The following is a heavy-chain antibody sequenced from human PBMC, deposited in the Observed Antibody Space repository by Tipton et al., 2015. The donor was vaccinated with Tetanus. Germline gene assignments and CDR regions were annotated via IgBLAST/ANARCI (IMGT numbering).Heavy chain of an antibody. V-gene: IGHV5-51*01. D-gene: IGHD3-9*01. CDR1: GYNFTIYW. J-gene: IGHJ2*01. CDR2: INPTDYQT. Sequence: VQLVQSGAEVKKPGESLKISCKPSGYNFTIYWIGWVRQMPGKGLEWMGVINPTDYQTSYNPSFDGQVTISADRSINTAYLQWSSLQSSDTAMYFCARRRSAILSGSYHWYFDIWGRGTLVTVSS. CDR3: ARRRSAILSGSYHWYFDI.